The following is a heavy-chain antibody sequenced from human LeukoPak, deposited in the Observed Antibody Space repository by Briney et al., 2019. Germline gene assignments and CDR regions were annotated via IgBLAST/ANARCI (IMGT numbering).Heavy chain of an antibody. V-gene: IGHV3-23*01. J-gene: IGHJ4*02. CDR1: GFTFSSYA. D-gene: IGHD3-10*01. CDR3: AKSSSGSYYNLIDY. Sequence: GGSLRLSCAASGFTFSSYAMSWVRQAPGKGLEWVSAISGSGGSTYYADSVKGRFTISRDNSKNTLYLQMNSLRAEDTVVYYCAKSSSGSYYNLIDYWGQGTLVTVSS. CDR2: ISGSGGST.